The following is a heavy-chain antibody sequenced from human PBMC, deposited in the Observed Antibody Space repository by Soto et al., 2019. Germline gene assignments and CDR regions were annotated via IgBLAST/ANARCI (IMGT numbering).Heavy chain of an antibody. V-gene: IGHV3-74*01. CDR3: ARDPTPPNTPIWNSQDNWFDP. D-gene: IGHD1-7*01. CDR2: INSDGSST. J-gene: IGHJ5*02. CDR1: GFTFSSYW. Sequence: ELQLVVSGGGLVQPGGSLRLSCAASGFTFSSYWMHWVRQAPGKGLVWVSSINSDGSSTSYSDSVKGRFTISRDNAKNTLYLHMNSLRAEDTAVYYCARDPTPPNTPIWNSQDNWFDPWGQGTLVTVSS.